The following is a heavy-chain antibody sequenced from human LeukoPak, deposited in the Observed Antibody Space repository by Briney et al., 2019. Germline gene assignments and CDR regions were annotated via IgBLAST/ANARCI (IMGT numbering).Heavy chain of an antibody. V-gene: IGHV3-21*04. Sequence: GGSLRLSCVASGFTFSSYSMNWVRQAPGKGLEWVSSISSRSTYIYHADSVKGRFTISRDSSKNTLFLQMNRLRPEDAAVYYCAKAPVTTCRGAYCYPFDYWGQGTLVTVSS. CDR1: GFTFSSYS. CDR3: AKAPVTTCRGAYCYPFDY. CDR2: ISSRSTYI. J-gene: IGHJ4*02. D-gene: IGHD2-21*01.